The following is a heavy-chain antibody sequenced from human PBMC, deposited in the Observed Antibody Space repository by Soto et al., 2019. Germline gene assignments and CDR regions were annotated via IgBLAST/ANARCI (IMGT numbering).Heavy chain of an antibody. CDR1: GFTFSSYA. D-gene: IGHD2-2*01. CDR3: AKDPSVPIVVVPAAPSNWFDP. J-gene: IGHJ5*02. Sequence: PGGSLRLSCAASGFTFSSYAMSWVRQAPGKGLEWVSAISGSGGSTYYEDSVKGRFTISRDKSKNTLYLQMNSLRAEDTAVYYCAKDPSVPIVVVPAAPSNWFDPWGQGTLVTVSS. V-gene: IGHV3-23*01. CDR2: ISGSGGST.